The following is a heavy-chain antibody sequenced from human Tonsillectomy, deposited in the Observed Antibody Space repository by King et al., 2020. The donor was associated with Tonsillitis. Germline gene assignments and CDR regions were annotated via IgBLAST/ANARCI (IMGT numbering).Heavy chain of an antibody. V-gene: IGHV4-59*01. Sequence: VQLQESGPGLVKPSETLSLNCNVSGGFIRGYYWSWIRQPPGKGLEWIGYTYDSVSTYYNPSFKTRVTMSVDTSKNRISLRLISVTAADTAVYYCVRDITGPFDLWGQGTLVTVSS. CDR2: TYDSVST. CDR3: VRDITGPFDL. D-gene: IGHD3-10*01. J-gene: IGHJ5*02. CDR1: GGFIRGYY.